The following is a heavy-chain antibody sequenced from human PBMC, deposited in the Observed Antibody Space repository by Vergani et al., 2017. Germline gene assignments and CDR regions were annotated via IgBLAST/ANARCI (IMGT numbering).Heavy chain of an antibody. CDR3: ARLKIVVVPLPNYYYMDV. CDR1: GFTFSSYS. Sequence: EVQLVESGGGLVKPGGSLRLSCAASGFTFSSYSMNWVRQAPGKGLEWVSSISSSSSYIYYADSAKGRFTISRDNAKNSLYLQMNSLRAEDTAVYYCARLKIVVVPLPNYYYMDVWGKGTTVTVSS. D-gene: IGHD2-2*01. V-gene: IGHV3-21*01. J-gene: IGHJ6*03. CDR2: ISSSSSYI.